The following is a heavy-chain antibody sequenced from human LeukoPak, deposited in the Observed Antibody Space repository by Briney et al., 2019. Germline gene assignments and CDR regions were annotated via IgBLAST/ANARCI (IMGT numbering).Heavy chain of an antibody. Sequence: GGSLRLSCAASGFSFSNCAMSWVRQAPGKGLEWVSSISRSGGSTHYADSVEGRFTISRDNSKNILSLQMNSLRAEDTAAYYCVKYDSSGYYFDYWGQGTLVTVSS. D-gene: IGHD3-22*01. CDR2: ISRSGGST. J-gene: IGHJ4*02. CDR3: VKYDSSGYYFDY. CDR1: GFSFSNCA. V-gene: IGHV3-23*01.